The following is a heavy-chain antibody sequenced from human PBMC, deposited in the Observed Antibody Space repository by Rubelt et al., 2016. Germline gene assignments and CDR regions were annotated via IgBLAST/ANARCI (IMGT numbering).Heavy chain of an antibody. J-gene: IGHJ1*01. V-gene: IGHV3-30*04. CDR1: GFIFHNYV. D-gene: IGHD2-21*02. CDR2: ISFDGSNE. Sequence: QVQLVESGGGVVQPGRSLRLSCRASGFIFHNYVMHWVRQAPGKGLEWVAVISFDGSNEYYADSVKGRFTISGDNSKNTLYLQMSSLGADDTAVYYCGGWPIIATASTYEYWGQGTLVTVSS. CDR3: GGWPIIATASTYEY.